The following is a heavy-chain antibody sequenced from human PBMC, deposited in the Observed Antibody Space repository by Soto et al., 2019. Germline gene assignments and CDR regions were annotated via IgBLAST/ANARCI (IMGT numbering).Heavy chain of an antibody. Sequence: PGGSLRLSCAASGFTFEDFAMNWVRQAPGKGPEWVSRISWNGGRIDYADSVKGRFTISRDNAKNALYLQMNSLRPEDTALYYCANIASNYLYYFDSWGQGTLVTVSS. CDR2: ISWNGGRI. D-gene: IGHD4-4*01. CDR3: ANIASNYLYYFDS. CDR1: GFTFEDFA. V-gene: IGHV3-9*01. J-gene: IGHJ4*02.